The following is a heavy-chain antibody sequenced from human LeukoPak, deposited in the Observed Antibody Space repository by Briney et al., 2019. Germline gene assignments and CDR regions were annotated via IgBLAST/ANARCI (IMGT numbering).Heavy chain of an antibody. D-gene: IGHD7-27*01. CDR1: GYTFTSYW. CDR3: ARRAVSGEFDY. Sequence: GESLKISCKGSGYTFTSYWIGWVRQMPGKGLEWMGIIYPGDSDTRYSPSFQGQVTISADKSISTANLQWSSLKASDTAIYYCARRAVSGEFDYWGQGTLVTVSS. J-gene: IGHJ4*02. V-gene: IGHV5-51*01. CDR2: IYPGDSDT.